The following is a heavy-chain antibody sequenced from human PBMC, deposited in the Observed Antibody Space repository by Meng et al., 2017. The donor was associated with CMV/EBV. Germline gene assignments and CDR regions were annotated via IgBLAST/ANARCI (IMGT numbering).Heavy chain of an antibody. CDR3: TRDKGRGYYDFWSGYYSADY. CDR1: GFTSGDYA. D-gene: IGHD3-3*01. Sequence: GGSLRLSCTAAGFTSGDYAMRWVRQAPGEGLEWVGFIRRKAYGGTTEYAAAVKGRFTISRDEAKSIAYLQMNSLKTEDTAVYYCTRDKGRGYYDFWSGYYSADYWGQGTLVTVSS. J-gene: IGHJ4*02. CDR2: IRRKAYGGTT. V-gene: IGHV3-49*04.